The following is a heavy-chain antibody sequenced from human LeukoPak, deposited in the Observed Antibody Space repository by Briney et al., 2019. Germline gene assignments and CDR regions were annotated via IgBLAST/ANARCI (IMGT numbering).Heavy chain of an antibody. V-gene: IGHV3-30*02. CDR3: AKGRTASRKNNIVVVPAAMNPYYMDV. J-gene: IGHJ6*03. CDR2: IRYDGSNK. Sequence: GGSLRLSCAASGFTFSSYGMHWVRQAPGKGLKWVAFIRYDGSNKYYADSVKGRFTISGDNSKNTLYLQMNSLRAEDTAVYYCAKGRTASRKNNIVVVPAAMNPYYMDVWGKGTTVTVSS. CDR1: GFTFSSYG. D-gene: IGHD2-2*01.